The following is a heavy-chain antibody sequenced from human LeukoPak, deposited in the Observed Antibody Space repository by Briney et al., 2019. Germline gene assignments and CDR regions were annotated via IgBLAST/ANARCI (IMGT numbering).Heavy chain of an antibody. CDR3: ARGVYGDYVFGVVY. CDR2: ISGSGGST. Sequence: PGGSLRLSCAASGFTFSSYGMSWVRQAPGKGLEWVSAISGSGGSTYYADSVKGRFTISRDNSKNTLYLQMNSLRAEDTAVYYCARGVYGDYVFGVVYWGQGTLVTVSS. D-gene: IGHD4-17*01. J-gene: IGHJ4*02. V-gene: IGHV3-23*01. CDR1: GFTFSSYG.